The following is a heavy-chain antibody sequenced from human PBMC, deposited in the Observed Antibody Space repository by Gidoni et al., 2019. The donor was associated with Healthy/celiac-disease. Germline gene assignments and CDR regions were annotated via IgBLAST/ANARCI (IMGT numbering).Heavy chain of an antibody. CDR2: ISGSGGST. CDR1: GLTFSSYA. D-gene: IGHD3-10*01. J-gene: IGHJ4*02. Sequence: EVQLLESGGGLVQPGGSLRLSWAASGLTFSSYAMSWVRQAPGKGLEWVSAISGSGGSTYYADSVKGRFTSSIDNSKNTLYLQMTSLRAEDTAVYYCAKGNGFGELLPFDYWGQGTLVTVSS. CDR3: AKGNGFGELLPFDY. V-gene: IGHV3-23*01.